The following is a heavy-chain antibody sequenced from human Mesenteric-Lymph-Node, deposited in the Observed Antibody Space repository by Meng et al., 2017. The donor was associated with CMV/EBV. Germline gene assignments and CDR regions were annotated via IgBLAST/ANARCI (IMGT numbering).Heavy chain of an antibody. CDR1: GFTFSDYY. V-gene: IGHV3-11*04. CDR3: ARLQALAPDENHYGMDV. J-gene: IGHJ6*02. CDR2: ISSSGSTI. D-gene: IGHD1-14*01. Sequence: GESLKISCAASGFTFSDYYMSWIRQAPGKGLEWVSYISSSGSTIYYADSVKGRFTISRDNAKNSLYLQMNSLRAEDTAVYYCARLQALAPDENHYGMDVWGQGTTVTVSS.